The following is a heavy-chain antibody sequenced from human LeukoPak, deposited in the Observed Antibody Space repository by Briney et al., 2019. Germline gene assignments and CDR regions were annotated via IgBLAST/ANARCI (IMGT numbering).Heavy chain of an antibody. Sequence: GRSLRLSCAASRFTVGTNYMSWVRQAPGRGREWVSVMYSSGTTYYADFVKGRFTNSRDNSKNMLYLQMNSLRAEDTAVYYCARGEYNWNDLHFWGQGTLVSVPS. D-gene: IGHD1-20*01. CDR3: ARGEYNWNDLHF. J-gene: IGHJ4*02. CDR1: RFTVGTNY. CDR2: MYSSGTT. V-gene: IGHV3-66*01.